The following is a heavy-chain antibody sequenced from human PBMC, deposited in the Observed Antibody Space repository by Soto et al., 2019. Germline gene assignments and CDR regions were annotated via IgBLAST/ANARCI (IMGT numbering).Heavy chain of an antibody. D-gene: IGHD6-13*01. Sequence: LSLTCTVSSDSISSYYWSWIRQPPGKRLEWIGYISYSGSTDYNPSLKSRVTISGDTSKNQFSLKVSSVTAADTAVYYCARGTSWQLPFDYWGQGTLVTVSS. CDR2: ISYSGST. CDR3: ARGTSWQLPFDY. CDR1: SDSISSYY. J-gene: IGHJ4*02. V-gene: IGHV4-59*01.